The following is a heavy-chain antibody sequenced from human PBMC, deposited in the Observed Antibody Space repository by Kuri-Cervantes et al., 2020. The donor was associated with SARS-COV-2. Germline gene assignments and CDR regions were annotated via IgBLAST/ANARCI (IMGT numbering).Heavy chain of an antibody. J-gene: IGHJ6*03. D-gene: IGHD4-17*01. CDR2: VNHNGGA. CDR3: ARDGVYYYYYMDV. V-gene: IGHV4-34*01. Sequence: GSLRLSCAIYGGSLSGSYWSWIRQSPGKRLEWIGEVNHNGGANYNPSLRSRVTMSVDTSKNQFSLKLSSVTAADTAVYYCARDGVYYYYYMDVWGKGTTVTVSS. CDR1: GGSLSGSY.